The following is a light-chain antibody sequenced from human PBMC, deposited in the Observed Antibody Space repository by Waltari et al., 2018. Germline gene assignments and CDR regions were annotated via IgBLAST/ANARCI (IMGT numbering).Light chain of an antibody. CDR3: QTGGHGTWV. CDR1: IGHSSNV. V-gene: IGLV4-69*01. CDR2: VNSDGSH. J-gene: IGLJ3*02. Sequence: QLVLTQSPSASASLGASVKLTCTLSIGHSSNVITSRPQPPKKGPRYLMKVNSDGSHNKGDEIPARFSGSSSGAERYLTISSLQSEDEADYYCQTGGHGTWVFGGGTKLTVL.